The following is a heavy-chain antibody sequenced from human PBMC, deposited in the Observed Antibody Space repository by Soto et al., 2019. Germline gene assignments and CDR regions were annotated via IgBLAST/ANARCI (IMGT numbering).Heavy chain of an antibody. J-gene: IGHJ2*01. D-gene: IGHD5-12*01. Sequence: QVQLLQSGAAVKKPCASLKVSCKASGYTFTSYDINCVRQSTGQGLDWMGWMNPNSGNTGYAQKFQGRVTMTRNTSISTASMELSSLRSEDTAVYYCARGGRDSGYDWYFDLWGRGTLVTVSS. CDR1: GYTFTSYD. CDR3: ARGGRDSGYDWYFDL. CDR2: MNPNSGNT. V-gene: IGHV1-8*01.